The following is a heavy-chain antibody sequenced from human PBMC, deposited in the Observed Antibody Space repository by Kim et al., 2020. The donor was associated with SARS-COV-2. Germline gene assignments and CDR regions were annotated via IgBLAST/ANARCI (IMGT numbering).Heavy chain of an antibody. CDR1: GFTFSGSV. V-gene: IGHV3-73*01. D-gene: IGHD2-21*02. J-gene: IGHJ3*02. CDR3: NSRGDGDALDI. Sequence: GGSLRLSCAASGFTFSGSVIHWVRQASGKGLEWVGRIRSNPNDYATAYAASVRGRFTISRDDSKNTAYLQMNSLKTEDTAVYYCNSRGDGDALDIWGQGTLVTVSS. CDR2: IRSNPNDYAT.